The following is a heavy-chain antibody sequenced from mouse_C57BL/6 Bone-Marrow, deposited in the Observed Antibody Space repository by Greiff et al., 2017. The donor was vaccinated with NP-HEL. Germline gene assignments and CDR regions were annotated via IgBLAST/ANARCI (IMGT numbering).Heavy chain of an antibody. CDR3: ARYGMDY. D-gene: IGHD1-1*01. Sequence: EVQLQQSVAELVRPGASVKLSCTASGFNIKNTYMPWVKQRPEQGLEWIGRIDPANGNTKYAPKFQGKATITADTSSNTAYLQLSSLTSEDTAIYYCARYGMDYWGQGTSVTVSS. V-gene: IGHV14-3*01. J-gene: IGHJ4*01. CDR1: GFNIKNTY. CDR2: IDPANGNT.